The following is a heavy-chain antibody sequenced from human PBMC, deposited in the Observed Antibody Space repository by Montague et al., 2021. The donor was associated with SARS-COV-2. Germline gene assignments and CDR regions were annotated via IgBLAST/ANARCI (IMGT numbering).Heavy chain of an antibody. V-gene: IGHV4-34*01. J-gene: IGHJ3*02. CDR3: ARGRPVQGSFRHFDSISSGALDI. Sequence: SETLSLTRAVSRGSFSNYYWTWIRQSPGKGLEWIGEINQGGAPNYTPSLKSRVTISLDTSKKQISLKLNSVTVADTAVFFCARGRPVQGSFRHFDSISSGALDIWARGTLVIVAS. CDR2: INQGGAP. CDR1: RGSFSNYY. D-gene: IGHD3-9*01.